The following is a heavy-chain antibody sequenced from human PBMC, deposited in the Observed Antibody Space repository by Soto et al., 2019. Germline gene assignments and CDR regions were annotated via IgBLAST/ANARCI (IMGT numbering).Heavy chain of an antibody. V-gene: IGHV1-69*13. CDR1: GGTFSSYA. D-gene: IGHD2-2*02. Sequence: SVKVSCKASGGTFSSYAISWVRQAPGQGLEWMGGIIPIFGTANYAQKFQGRVTITADESTSTAYMELSSLRSEDTAVYYCARDRSFDCSSTSCYTGSYWFDPWGQGTLVTVSS. CDR2: IIPIFGTA. CDR3: ARDRSFDCSSTSCYTGSYWFDP. J-gene: IGHJ5*02.